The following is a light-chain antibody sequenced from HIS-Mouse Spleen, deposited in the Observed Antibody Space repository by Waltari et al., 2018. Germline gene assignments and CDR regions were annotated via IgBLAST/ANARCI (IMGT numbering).Light chain of an antibody. CDR1: SSNIGSNY. CDR3: AAWDDSLSGPV. CDR2: RNK. Sequence: QSVPTQPPSASGTPGQRVTISCSGSSSNIGSNYVYWYQQLPGTAPKLLIYRNKQRPYVVPYRFAGSKSGTSASLAISGLRSEDEADYYCAAWDDSLSGPVFGGGTKLTVL. J-gene: IGLJ3*02. V-gene: IGLV1-47*01.